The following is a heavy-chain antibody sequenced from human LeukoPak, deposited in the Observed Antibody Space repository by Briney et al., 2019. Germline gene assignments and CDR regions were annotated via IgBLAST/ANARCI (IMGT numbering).Heavy chain of an antibody. V-gene: IGHV4-34*01. CDR2: TNPSGDT. J-gene: IGHJ3*02. CDR3: ARGNPTITMAWGNAFDI. Sequence: PSETLSLTCAVSGVSFNFYSWTWIRQSPGKGLEWIGETNPSGDTNYSPSLKSRASISVDTSKNQFSLNVRSVTVAATAVHFCARGNPTITMAWGNAFDIWGRGTMVTVSS. D-gene: IGHD3-10*01. CDR1: GVSFNFYS.